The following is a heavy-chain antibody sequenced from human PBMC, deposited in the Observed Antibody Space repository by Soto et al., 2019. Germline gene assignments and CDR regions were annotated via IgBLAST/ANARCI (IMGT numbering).Heavy chain of an antibody. Sequence: SVKVSCKASGGTFSSYAISWVRQAPGQGLEWMGGIIPIFGTANYAQKFQGRVTITADESTSTAYMELSSLRSEDTAVYYCARDLMSPVVAATPIGYWGQGTLVTVSS. CDR1: GGTFSSYA. CDR2: IIPIFGTA. D-gene: IGHD2-15*01. V-gene: IGHV1-69*13. CDR3: ARDLMSPVVAATPIGY. J-gene: IGHJ4*02.